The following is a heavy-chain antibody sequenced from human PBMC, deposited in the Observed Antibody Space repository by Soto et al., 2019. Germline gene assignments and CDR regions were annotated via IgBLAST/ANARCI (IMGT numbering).Heavy chain of an antibody. CDR1: GYTFSNFA. V-gene: IGHV1-3*01. CDR2: INAGNWNT. Sequence: ASVKVSCKASGYTFSNFAMHWVRQATGQRLEWMGWINAGNWNTKYSQKFQGRVTITRDTSASTAYMELSSLRPDDTAVYYCTKPRSSLQWPPFDPWGHGTQVTVSS. J-gene: IGHJ5*02. D-gene: IGHD6-19*01. CDR3: TKPRSSLQWPPFDP.